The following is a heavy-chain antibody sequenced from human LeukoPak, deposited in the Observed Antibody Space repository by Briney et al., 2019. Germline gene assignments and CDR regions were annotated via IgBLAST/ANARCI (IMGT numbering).Heavy chain of an antibody. CDR1: GFTVSSYG. CDR3: ARDSGWYGEDFGDFDI. Sequence: GGSLRLSCAASGFTVSSYGMHWVRQAPGKGLEWVAFIRYDGSNKYYADSVKGRFTISRDNSKNTLYLQMNSLRAEDTAVYYCARDSGWYGEDFGDFDIWGQGTMVTVSS. D-gene: IGHD6-19*01. J-gene: IGHJ3*02. V-gene: IGHV3-30*02. CDR2: IRYDGSNK.